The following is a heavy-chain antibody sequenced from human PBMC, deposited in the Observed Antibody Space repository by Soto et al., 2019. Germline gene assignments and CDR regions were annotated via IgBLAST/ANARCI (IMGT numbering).Heavy chain of an antibody. J-gene: IGHJ5*02. CDR3: ARGAPVRFDP. V-gene: IGHV4-59*12. CDR2: IYYAGST. CDR1: GGSRIGYY. Sequence: SETQSLTCTVAGGSRIGYYGSWIRQPPGRGLEWIGFIYYAGSTKYNPSLNSRVTISVDRSKNQFSLKLSSVTAADTAVYYCARGAPVRFDPWGQGTLVTVSS. D-gene: IGHD2-8*01.